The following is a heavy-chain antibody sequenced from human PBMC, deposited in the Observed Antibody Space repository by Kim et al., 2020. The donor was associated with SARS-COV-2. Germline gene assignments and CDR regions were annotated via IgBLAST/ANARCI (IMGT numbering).Heavy chain of an antibody. J-gene: IGHJ4*02. V-gene: IGHV4-30-2*05. CDR3: AGSRQSVVPAAMYCDY. Sequence: SLKSRVTISVDTSKNQFSLKLSSVTAAETAVYYCAGSRQSVVPAAMYCDYWGQGTLVTVSS. D-gene: IGHD2-2*01.